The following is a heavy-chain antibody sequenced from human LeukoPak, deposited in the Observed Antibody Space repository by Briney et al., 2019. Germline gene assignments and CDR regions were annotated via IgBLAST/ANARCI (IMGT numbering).Heavy chain of an antibody. CDR2: ISYDGSNK. CDR3: AKVRYYDSSGYSIFDY. CDR1: GFTFSSYA. V-gene: IGHV3-30-3*01. Sequence: GGSLRLSCAASGFTFSSYAMHWVRQAPGKGLEWVAVISYDGSNKYYADSVKGRFTISRDNSKNTLYLQMNSLRAEDTAVYYCAKVRYYDSSGYSIFDYWGQGTLVTVSS. J-gene: IGHJ4*02. D-gene: IGHD3-22*01.